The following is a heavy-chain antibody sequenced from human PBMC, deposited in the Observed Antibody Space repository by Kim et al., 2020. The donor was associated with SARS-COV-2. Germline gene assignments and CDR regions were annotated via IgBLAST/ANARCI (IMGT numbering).Heavy chain of an antibody. V-gene: IGHV4-4*07. J-gene: IGHJ4*02. CDR2: VYSSGAT. CDR3: ARDQPIVAPGMSFDS. D-gene: IGHD6-13*01. CDR1: GASISRYF. Sequence: SETLSLTCTVSGASISRYFWSWIRQPAGKGLEWIGRVYSSGATNYNPSLMGRVTMFADTSKNHFSLRLKSVTAADTALYFCARDQPIVAPGMSFDSWGPGILVSVSS.